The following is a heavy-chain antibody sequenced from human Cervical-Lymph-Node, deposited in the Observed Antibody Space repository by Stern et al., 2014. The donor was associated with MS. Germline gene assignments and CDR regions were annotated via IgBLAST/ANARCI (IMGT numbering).Heavy chain of an antibody. J-gene: IGHJ5*02. D-gene: IGHD2-15*01. Sequence: QVQLVESGAEVKKPGSSLNVSCKTSGGPFSSSYAITWLRQAPGPGLEWMGRILPILGLANYAQKFQDRVTITADTSTSTTYMQLSSLRSEDTAVYYCARGVVSNRAAATLHNLFDPWGQGTLVTVSS. CDR1: GGPFSSSYA. CDR2: ILPILGLA. V-gene: IGHV1-69*09. CDR3: ARGVVSNRAAATLHNLFDP.